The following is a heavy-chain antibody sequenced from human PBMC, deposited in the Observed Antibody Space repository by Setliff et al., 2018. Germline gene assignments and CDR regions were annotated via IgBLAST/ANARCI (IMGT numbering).Heavy chain of an antibody. CDR2: IKRDESEK. D-gene: IGHD2-15*01. CDR3: ARRLPYFGMDV. J-gene: IGHJ6*02. CDR1: GFTFSNYW. Sequence: QAGGSLRLSCVTSGFTFSNYWMTWVRQAPGKGLEWVANIKRDESEKNYVDSVKGRFTISRDNAKNSLYLQMNSLRGEDTAVYYCARRLPYFGMDVWGQGTTVTVSS. V-gene: IGHV3-7*01.